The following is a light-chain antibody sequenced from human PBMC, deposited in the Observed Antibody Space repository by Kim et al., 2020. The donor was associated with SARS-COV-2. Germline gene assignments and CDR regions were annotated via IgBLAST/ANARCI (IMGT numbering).Light chain of an antibody. V-gene: IGKV3-20*01. CDR2: GAS. J-gene: IGKJ5*01. CDR1: QSVNSTY. CDR3: HQYDKSPIT. Sequence: EVVLRQSPGTLSLSPGERATLSCRASQSVNSTYVAWYQQKPGQAHRLLIYGASTRATGIPDRFSGSGSGTDFTLTISRLEPEDFAVYYCHQYDKSPITFGQGTRLEIK.